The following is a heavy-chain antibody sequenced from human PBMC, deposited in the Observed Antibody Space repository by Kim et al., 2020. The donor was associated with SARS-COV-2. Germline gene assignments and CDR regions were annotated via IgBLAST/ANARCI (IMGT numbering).Heavy chain of an antibody. CDR3: ARDLPDIVVVPAATGDIVDTAMAFDY. J-gene: IGHJ4*02. V-gene: IGHV3-30*04. CDR2: ISYDGSNK. Sequence: GGSLRLSCAASGFTFSSYAMHWVRQAPGKGLEWVAVISYDGSNKYYADSVKGRFTISRDNSKNTLYLQMNSLRAEDTAVYYCARDLPDIVVVPAATGDIVDTAMAFDYWGQGTLVTVSS. D-gene: IGHD2-2*01. CDR1: GFTFSSYA.